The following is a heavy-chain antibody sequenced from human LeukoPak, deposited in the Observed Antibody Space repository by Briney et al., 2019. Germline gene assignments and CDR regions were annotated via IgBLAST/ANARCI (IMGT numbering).Heavy chain of an antibody. D-gene: IGHD3-10*01. CDR1: GGSISSCGYY. J-gene: IGHJ5*02. CDR2: IYYSGST. CDR3: ARDYSREYYGSGHHWTWFDP. Sequence: SETLSLTCTVSGGSISSCGYYWSWIRQHPGKGLVWVGYIYYSGSTYYNPSLKRRVTISVDTSKNQFSLKLSSVTAADTAVYYCARDYSREYYGSGHHWTWFDPWGQGTLVTVSS. V-gene: IGHV4-31*03.